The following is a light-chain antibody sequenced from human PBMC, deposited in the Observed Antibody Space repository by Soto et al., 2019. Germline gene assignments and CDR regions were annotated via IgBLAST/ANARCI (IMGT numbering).Light chain of an antibody. V-gene: IGLV4-69*01. CDR2: LNSDGSH. J-gene: IGLJ2*01. CDR1: SGHSSYA. Sequence: QLVLTQSPSASASLGASVKLTCTLSSGHSSYAIAWQQQQPEKGPRYLMKLNSDGSHSKGDGIPDRFSGSSSGAERYLTISSLQSEDEAEYYCQTWGTCIQRVVFGGGTKLTVL. CDR3: QTWGTCIQRVV.